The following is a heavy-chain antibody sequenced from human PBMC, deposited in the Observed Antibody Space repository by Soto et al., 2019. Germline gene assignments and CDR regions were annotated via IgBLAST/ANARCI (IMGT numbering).Heavy chain of an antibody. Sequence: QVQLVQSGGEVKKPGASVKVSCKASGYTFTNYGISWVRQAPGQGLEWMGWINVYNGNTKYAQKVQGRVTMTTDTSTSTAYMEVSSLRYDDTAVYYSARGVGSGSYYNQYNWFDPWGQGTLVTVSS. J-gene: IGHJ5*02. CDR3: ARGVGSGSYYNQYNWFDP. D-gene: IGHD3-10*01. CDR2: INVYNGNT. CDR1: GYTFTNYG. V-gene: IGHV1-18*01.